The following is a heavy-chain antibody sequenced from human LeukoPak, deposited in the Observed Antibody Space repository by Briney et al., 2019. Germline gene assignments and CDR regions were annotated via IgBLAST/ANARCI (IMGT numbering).Heavy chain of an antibody. CDR1: GFTFSSYE. CDR3: ARDGSDTADNWFDP. J-gene: IGHJ5*02. Sequence: GGSLRLSCAASGFTFSSYEMNWVRQAPGKGLEWVSYISSGSTIYYADSVKGRFTISRDNAKNSLYLQMNSLRAEDTAVYYCARDGSDTADNWFDPWGQGTLVTVSS. CDR2: ISSGSTI. V-gene: IGHV3-48*03. D-gene: IGHD5-18*01.